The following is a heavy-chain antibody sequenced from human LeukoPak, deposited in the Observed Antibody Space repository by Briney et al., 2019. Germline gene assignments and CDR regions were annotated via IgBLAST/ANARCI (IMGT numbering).Heavy chain of an antibody. V-gene: IGHV1-2*02. J-gene: IGHJ4*02. D-gene: IGHD6-19*01. CDR2: INPNSGGT. Sequence: ASVKVSCKASGYTFTGYYMHWVRQAPGQGLEWMGWINPNSGGTNYAQKFQGRVTMTRDTSISTAYMELSRLRSDDTAVYYCARVLVPAAVAFDYWGQGTLVTVSS. CDR1: GYTFTGYY. CDR3: ARVLVPAAVAFDY.